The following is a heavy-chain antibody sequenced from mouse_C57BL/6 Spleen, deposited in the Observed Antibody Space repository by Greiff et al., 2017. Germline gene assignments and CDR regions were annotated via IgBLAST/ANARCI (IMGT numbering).Heavy chain of an antibody. CDR2: IRNKANGYTT. CDR3: ARYNYGSSCFDY. J-gene: IGHJ2*01. Sequence: EVKVEESGGGLVQPGGSLSLSCAASGFTFTDYYMSWVRQPPGKALEWLGFIRNKANGYTTEYSASVKGRFTISRDNSQSILYLQMNALRAEDSATYYCARYNYGSSCFDYWGQGTTLTVSS. V-gene: IGHV7-3*01. D-gene: IGHD1-1*01. CDR1: GFTFTDYY.